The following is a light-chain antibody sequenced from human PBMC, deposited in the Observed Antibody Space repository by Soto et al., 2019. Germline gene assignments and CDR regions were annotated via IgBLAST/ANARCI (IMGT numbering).Light chain of an antibody. CDR3: QQYNTWRSIT. CDR1: QRISSTY. V-gene: IGKV3-20*01. J-gene: IGKJ5*01. Sequence: EIVLTQSPGTLSSSPGERATLSCTASQRISSTYLAWYHQKPGQAPRLLVYGASIRATGIPDRFNGSGSGTDFTLTISSLQSEDFAVYYCQQYNTWRSITFGQGTRLEIK. CDR2: GAS.